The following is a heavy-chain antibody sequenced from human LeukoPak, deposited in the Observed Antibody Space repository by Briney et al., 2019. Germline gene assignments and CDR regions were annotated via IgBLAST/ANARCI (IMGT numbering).Heavy chain of an antibody. CDR1: GFTFGSYG. CDR3: AKEGVDTAMVFDY. Sequence: PGGSLRLSCAASGFTFGSYGMHWVRQAPGKGLEWVAVISYDGSNKYYADSVKGRFTISRDNSKNTLYLQMNSLRAEDTAVYYCAKEGVDTAMVFDYWGQGTLVTVSS. J-gene: IGHJ4*02. V-gene: IGHV3-30*18. CDR2: ISYDGSNK. D-gene: IGHD5-18*01.